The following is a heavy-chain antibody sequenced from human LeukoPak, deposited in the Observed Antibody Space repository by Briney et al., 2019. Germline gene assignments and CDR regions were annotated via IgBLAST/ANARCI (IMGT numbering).Heavy chain of an antibody. CDR1: GGSISSGDYY. D-gene: IGHD5-12*01. J-gene: IGHJ4*02. CDR3: ARDAVATSQIDY. Sequence: SETLSLTCTVSGGSISSGDYYWSWIRQPPGKGLEWIGYIYYSGSTYYNPSLKSRVTISVDTSKNQFSLKLSSVTAADTAVYYCARDAVATSQIDYWGQGTLVTASS. V-gene: IGHV4-30-4*01. CDR2: IYYSGST.